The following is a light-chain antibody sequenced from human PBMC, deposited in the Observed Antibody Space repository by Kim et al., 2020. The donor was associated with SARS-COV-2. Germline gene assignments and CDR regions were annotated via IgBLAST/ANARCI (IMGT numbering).Light chain of an antibody. CDR1: QDISNN. V-gene: IGKV1-33*01. J-gene: IGKJ4*01. CDR3: QQYDNLPLT. CDR2: DAS. Sequence: DIQMTQSPSSLSASVGDRVTITCQASQDISNNLDWYQQKPGKAPKLLIYDASNLETGVPSRFSGSGSGTDFIFTISSLQPEDIATYFCQQYDNLPLTFGGGTKVDIK.